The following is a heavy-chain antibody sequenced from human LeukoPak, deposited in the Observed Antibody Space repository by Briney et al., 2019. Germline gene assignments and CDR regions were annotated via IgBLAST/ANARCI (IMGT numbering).Heavy chain of an antibody. Sequence: GGCLRLSCAASGFTFSSYAMSWVRQAPGKGLEWDSGISGSGGSTYYADSVKGRFTISRDNSKSTLYLQMNSLRAEDTAVYYCAKLVVTAPDDYWGQGTLVTVSS. D-gene: IGHD2-21*02. CDR2: ISGSGGST. CDR1: GFTFSSYA. CDR3: AKLVVTAPDDY. J-gene: IGHJ4*02. V-gene: IGHV3-23*01.